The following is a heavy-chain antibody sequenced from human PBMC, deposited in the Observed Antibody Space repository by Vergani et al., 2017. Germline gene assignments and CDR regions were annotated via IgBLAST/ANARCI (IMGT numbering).Heavy chain of an antibody. V-gene: IGHV4-61*01. CDR2: IYYSGST. D-gene: IGHD3-16*01. Sequence: QVQLQESGPGLVKPSETLSLTCTVSGGSVSSGSYYWSWIRQPPGKGLEWIGYIYYSGSTNYNPSLKSRVTISVDTSKNQCSLKLSSVTAADTAVYYCARDWVLGGAHNLAHYYYGMDVWGQGTTVTVSS. CDR3: ARDWVLGGAHNLAHYYYGMDV. CDR1: GGSVSSGSYY. J-gene: IGHJ6*02.